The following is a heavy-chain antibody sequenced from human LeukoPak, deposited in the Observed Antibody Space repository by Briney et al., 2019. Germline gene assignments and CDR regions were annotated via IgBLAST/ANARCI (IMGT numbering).Heavy chain of an antibody. V-gene: IGHV4-34*01. CDR2: INHSGST. D-gene: IGHD6-13*01. CDR3: ARAGSWVNYFDY. CDR1: GGSFSGYY. Sequence: SETLSLTCAVYGGSFSGYYWSWIRQPPGKGLEWIGEINHSGSTNYNPSLKSRVTISVDTSKNQFSLKLSSVTAADTAVYYCARAGSWVNYFDYWGQGTLVTVSS. J-gene: IGHJ4*02.